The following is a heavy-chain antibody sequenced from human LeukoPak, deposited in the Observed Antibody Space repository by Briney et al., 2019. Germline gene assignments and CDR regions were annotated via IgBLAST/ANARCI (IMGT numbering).Heavy chain of an antibody. V-gene: IGHV3-33*01. CDR3: ARAGIAAAGTRGLFDY. CDR1: GFTFSSYG. Sequence: GRSLRLSCAASGFTFSSYGMHWVRQAPGKGLEWVAVIWYDGSNKYYADSVKGRFTISRDNAKNSLYLQMNSLRAEDTAVYYCARAGIAAAGTRGLFDYWGQGTLVTVSS. J-gene: IGHJ4*02. D-gene: IGHD6-13*01. CDR2: IWYDGSNK.